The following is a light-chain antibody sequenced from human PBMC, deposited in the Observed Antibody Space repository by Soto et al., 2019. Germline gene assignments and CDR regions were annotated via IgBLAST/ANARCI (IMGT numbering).Light chain of an antibody. CDR2: DNN. Sequence: QSVLTQPPSVSAAPGQKVTISCSGSSSNIGNNYVSWYQQLPGTAPKLLIYDNNKRPSGIPDRFSGSKSGTSATLGITGLQTGDEADYYCGTWDSSLGAHYVFGTGTKLTVL. CDR3: GTWDSSLGAHYV. J-gene: IGLJ1*01. V-gene: IGLV1-51*01. CDR1: SSNIGNNY.